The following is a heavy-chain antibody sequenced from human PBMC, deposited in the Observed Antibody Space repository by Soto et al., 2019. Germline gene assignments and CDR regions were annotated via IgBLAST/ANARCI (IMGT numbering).Heavy chain of an antibody. V-gene: IGHV1-8*01. CDR3: ARRPGSPAGSRRVSWFDP. Sequence: QVQLVQSGAEVKKPGASVKVSCKASGYTFTSYDINWVRQATGQGLEWMGWMNPNSGNTGYAQKFQGRVTMTRNTSISTAYMELSSLRSEDTAVYYCARRPGSPAGSRRVSWFDPWGQGTLVTVSS. CDR2: MNPNSGNT. D-gene: IGHD2-2*01. CDR1: GYTFTSYD. J-gene: IGHJ5*02.